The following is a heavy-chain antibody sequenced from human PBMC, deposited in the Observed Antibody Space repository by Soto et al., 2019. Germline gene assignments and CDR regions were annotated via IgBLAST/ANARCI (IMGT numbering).Heavy chain of an antibody. J-gene: IGHJ3*02. D-gene: IGHD4-17*01. CDR1: GFIFSTYA. CDR3: AHPRGYGVFDAVDI. CDR2: ISSSGGST. Sequence: GGSLTLPCPASGFIFSTYAMNWVRQAPGKGLECVSAISSSGGSTYYAESVRGRFTISRDNSINTLYLQMSSLRTEDTAVYYCAHPRGYGVFDAVDIWGQGTMVTVSS. V-gene: IGHV3-23*01.